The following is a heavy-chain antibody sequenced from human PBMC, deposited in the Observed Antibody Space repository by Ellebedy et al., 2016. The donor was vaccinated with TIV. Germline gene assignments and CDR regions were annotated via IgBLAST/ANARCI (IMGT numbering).Heavy chain of an antibody. Sequence: MPSETLSLTCAVYGGSFSGYYWSWIRQPPGKGLEWIGEINHSGSTNYNPSLKSRVTISVDTSKNQFSLKLSSVTAADTAVYYCARGGYYDSSGYYYWGQGTLVTVSS. CDR2: INHSGST. V-gene: IGHV4-34*01. J-gene: IGHJ4*02. CDR3: ARGGYYDSSGYYY. D-gene: IGHD3-22*01. CDR1: GGSFSGYY.